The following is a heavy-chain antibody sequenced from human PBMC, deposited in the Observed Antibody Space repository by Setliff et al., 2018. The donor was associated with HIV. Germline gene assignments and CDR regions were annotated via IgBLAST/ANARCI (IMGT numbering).Heavy chain of an antibody. J-gene: IGHJ5*02. CDR2: INHSGST. D-gene: IGHD3-10*01. Sequence: SETLSLTCRVSSGSISGYYWSWIRQPPGKGLEWIGEINHSGSTNYNPSLKSRVTISVDTSKNQFSLKLSSVTAADTAVYYCARDPDMGFGGSWFDPWGQGTLVTVSS. V-gene: IGHV4-34*01. CDR3: ARDPDMGFGGSWFDP. CDR1: SGSISGYY.